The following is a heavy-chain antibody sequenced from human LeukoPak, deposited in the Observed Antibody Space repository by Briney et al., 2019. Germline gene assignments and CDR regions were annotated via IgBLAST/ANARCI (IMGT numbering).Heavy chain of an antibody. CDR1: GFTFSDYA. J-gene: IGHJ4*02. D-gene: IGHD2-15*01. Sequence: GGSLRLSCTASGFTFSDYAMSWVRHAPGKGLEWVSTISGSDGSTYYADSVKGRFTIPRDNSKNTLYLQMNSLRVEDTAIYYCAKGRGYCTGGSCYSDYWGQGTLVTVSS. CDR2: ISGSDGST. V-gene: IGHV3-23*01. CDR3: AKGRGYCTGGSCYSDY.